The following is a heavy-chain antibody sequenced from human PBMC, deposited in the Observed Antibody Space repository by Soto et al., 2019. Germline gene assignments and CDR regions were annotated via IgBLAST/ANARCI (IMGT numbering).Heavy chain of an antibody. CDR3: AAYCYTMTCTHFHGYT. Sequence: GGSLRLSCAVSGFRFRDYWMSWVRQAPGKGLEWVANIKQDESDKYYVDSVKGRFTISRDNAKNALYLQMNSLRVEDTAVYYCAAYCYTMTCTHFHGYTWGQGTQVTVSS. V-gene: IGHV3-7*03. CDR2: IKQDESDK. D-gene: IGHD3-16*02. CDR1: GFRFRDYW. J-gene: IGHJ5*02.